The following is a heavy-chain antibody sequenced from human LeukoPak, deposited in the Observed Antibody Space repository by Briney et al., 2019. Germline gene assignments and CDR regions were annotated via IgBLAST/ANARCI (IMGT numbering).Heavy chain of an antibody. J-gene: IGHJ4*02. D-gene: IGHD2-8*01. CDR3: AKDQRYCTNGVCYRPFDY. Sequence: GGSLRLSCAASGFTFSSYAMSWVRQAPGKGLEWGSAISGSGGSTYYADSVKGRFTISRDNSKNTLYLQMNSLRAEDTAVYYCAKDQRYCTNGVCYRPFDYWGQGTLVTVSS. CDR2: ISGSGGST. V-gene: IGHV3-23*01. CDR1: GFTFSSYA.